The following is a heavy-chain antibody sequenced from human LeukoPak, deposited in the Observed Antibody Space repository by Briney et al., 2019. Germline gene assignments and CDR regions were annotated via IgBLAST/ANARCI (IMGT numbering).Heavy chain of an antibody. CDR3: ARGMYYYDSGSYFFDY. Sequence: PSETLSLTCSLSGGSLSSYYWSWIRQPPGKGLEWIGYIYFTGSTHYNPSLRSRVTISVDTSKIHFSLRLNSVTAADTAMYYCARGMYYYDSGSYFFDYWGQGILVTVSS. D-gene: IGHD3-10*01. CDR2: IYFTGST. J-gene: IGHJ4*02. CDR1: GGSLSSYY. V-gene: IGHV4-59*08.